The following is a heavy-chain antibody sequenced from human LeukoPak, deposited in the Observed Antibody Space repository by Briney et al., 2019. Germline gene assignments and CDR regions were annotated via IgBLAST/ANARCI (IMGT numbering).Heavy chain of an antibody. V-gene: IGHV5-51*01. CDR1: GYSFISYN. J-gene: IGHJ4*02. D-gene: IGHD5-24*01. CDR2: IYPGDSGT. Sequence: GESLKISCKNSGYSFISYNIVWVRQVPGKGLEWMGIIYPGDSGTTYSPSFQGLVTISADKSISTAYLQWSSLKASDTAMYYCARLNAHNYGFDYWGQGTLVTVSS. CDR3: ARLNAHNYGFDY.